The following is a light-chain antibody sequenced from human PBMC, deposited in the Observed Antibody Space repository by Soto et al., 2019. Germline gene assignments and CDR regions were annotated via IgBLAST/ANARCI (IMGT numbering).Light chain of an antibody. CDR3: QQGHNWPLT. V-gene: IGKV1-12*01. CDR2: VTS. CDR1: QGLSGS. Sequence: DNQMTQSPSSVSASVGDRVTITCRATQGLSGSLAWYQQKPGKAPKLLISVTSRLQSGVPSRFSGSASGTDFTLTIDSLQPEDLATYYCQQGHNWPLTFGQGTRLEIK. J-gene: IGKJ5*01.